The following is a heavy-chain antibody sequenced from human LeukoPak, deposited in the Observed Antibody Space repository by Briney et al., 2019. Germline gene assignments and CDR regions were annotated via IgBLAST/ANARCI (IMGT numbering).Heavy chain of an antibody. CDR1: GFTFSSYA. CDR2: ISGSGDST. V-gene: IGHV3-23*01. Sequence: GGSLRLSCAASGFTFSSYAMSWVRQAPGKGLEWVLGISGSGDSTYYAVSVKGRFTISRDNSKNTLYLQMNSLRAEDTAVYYCASQTLDYYYYGMDVWGQGTTVTVSS. J-gene: IGHJ6*02. CDR3: ASQTLDYYYYGMDV.